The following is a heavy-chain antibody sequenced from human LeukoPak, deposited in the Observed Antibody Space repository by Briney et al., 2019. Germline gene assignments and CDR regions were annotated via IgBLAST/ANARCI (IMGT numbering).Heavy chain of an antibody. CDR3: ARVSGDSKFRPCDY. D-gene: IGHD2-21*02. J-gene: IGHJ4*02. Sequence: PGGSLRLSCAASGFSFTDYWMMWVRQAPGKGLEWLATTKTDGSEKTYLDSLRGRFMISRDNAKQSLYLQMNSLRAENTAVYYCARVSGDSKFRPCDYWGQGTLVTVSS. CDR2: TKTDGSEK. V-gene: IGHV3-7*01. CDR1: GFSFTDYW.